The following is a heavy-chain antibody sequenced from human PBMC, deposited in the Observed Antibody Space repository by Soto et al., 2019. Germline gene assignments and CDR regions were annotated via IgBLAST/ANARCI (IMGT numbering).Heavy chain of an antibody. J-gene: IGHJ4*02. D-gene: IGHD5-18*01. CDR3: ARVPRGYSYGLPSHFDY. CDR1: GGSISSYY. Sequence: SETLSLTCTVSGGSISSYYWSWIRQPPGKGLEWIGYIYYSGSTNYNPSLKSRVTISVDTSKNQFSLKLSSVTAADTAVYYCARVPRGYSYGLPSHFDYWGQGTLVTVSS. CDR2: IYYSGST. V-gene: IGHV4-59*01.